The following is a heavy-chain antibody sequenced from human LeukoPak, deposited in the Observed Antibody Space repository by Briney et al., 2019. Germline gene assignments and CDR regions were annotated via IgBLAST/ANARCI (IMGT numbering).Heavy chain of an antibody. CDR3: ARQTAGALDY. CDR1: GGSICSYY. CDR2: IYYSGST. Sequence: SETLSLTCTVSGGSICSYYWSWIRQPPGKGLEWIGYIYYSGSTNYNPSLKSRVTISVDTSKNQFSLKLSSVTAADTAVYYCARQTAGALDYWGQGTLVTVSS. D-gene: IGHD1-26*01. J-gene: IGHJ4*02. V-gene: IGHV4-59*08.